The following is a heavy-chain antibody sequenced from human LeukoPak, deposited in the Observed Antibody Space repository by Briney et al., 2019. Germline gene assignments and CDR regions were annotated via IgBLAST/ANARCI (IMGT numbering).Heavy chain of an antibody. CDR3: ATTRGGDYYYDSSGYWSYGY. D-gene: IGHD3-22*01. V-gene: IGHV1-8*01. CDR1: GYTFTSYD. Sequence: ASVKVSCKASGYTFTSYDINWVRQATGQGLEWMGWMNPNSGNTGYAQKFQGRVTMTRNTSMSTAYMELSSLRSEDTAVYYCATTRGGDYYYDSSGYWSYGYWGQGTLVTVSS. J-gene: IGHJ4*02. CDR2: MNPNSGNT.